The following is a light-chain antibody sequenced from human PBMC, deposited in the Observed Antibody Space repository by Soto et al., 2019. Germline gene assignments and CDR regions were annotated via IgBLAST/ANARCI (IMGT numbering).Light chain of an antibody. V-gene: IGLV2-8*01. Sequence: QSVLTQPASVSGSPGQSITISCTGTSSDVGGYNYVSWYQQHPGKAPKLMIYEVSKRPSGVPDRFSGSKSGNTASLTVSGLQAEDEADYYCNSYEGSNNWVFGGGTKLTVL. J-gene: IGLJ3*02. CDR1: SSDVGGYNY. CDR3: NSYEGSNNWV. CDR2: EVS.